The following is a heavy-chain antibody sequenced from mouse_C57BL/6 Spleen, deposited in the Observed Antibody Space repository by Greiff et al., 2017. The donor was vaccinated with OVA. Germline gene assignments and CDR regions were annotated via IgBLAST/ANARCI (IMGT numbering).Heavy chain of an antibody. J-gene: IGHJ2*01. CDR3: ARGDLLGYFDY. CDR2: INPYNGGT. D-gene: IGHD1-1*01. V-gene: IGHV1-19*01. Sequence: EVQLQQSGPVLVKPGASVKMSCKASGYTFTDYYMNWVKQSHGKSLEWIGVINPYNGGTSYNQKFKGKATLTVDKSSSTAYMELNSLTSEDSAVYYCARGDLLGYFDYWGQGTTLTVSS. CDR1: GYTFTDYY.